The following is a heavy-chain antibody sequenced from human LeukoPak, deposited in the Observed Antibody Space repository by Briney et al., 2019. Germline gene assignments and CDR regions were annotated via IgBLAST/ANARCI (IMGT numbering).Heavy chain of an antibody. D-gene: IGHD5-18*01. V-gene: IGHV1-69*05. CDR3: ARGPGYSYGYVNY. CDR2: IIPIFGTA. CDR1: GGTFSSYA. Sequence: SVKVSCKASGGTFSSYAISWVRQVPGQGLEWMGGIIPIFGTANYAQKFQGRVTITTDESTSTAYVELSSLRSEDTAVYYCARGPGYSYGYVNYWGQGTLVTVSS. J-gene: IGHJ4*02.